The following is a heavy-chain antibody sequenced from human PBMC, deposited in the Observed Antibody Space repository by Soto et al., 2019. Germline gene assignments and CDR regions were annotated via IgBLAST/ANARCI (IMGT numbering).Heavy chain of an antibody. D-gene: IGHD6-6*01. CDR1: GFTFSSYS. Sequence: HPGGSLRLSCAASGFTFSSYSMNWVRQAPGKGLEWVSYISSSSSTIYYEDSVKGRFTISRDNAKNSLYLQMNSLRDEDTAVYYCARTIAARRGYGMDVWGQGTTVTVSS. CDR3: ARTIAARRGYGMDV. CDR2: ISSSSSTI. J-gene: IGHJ6*02. V-gene: IGHV3-48*02.